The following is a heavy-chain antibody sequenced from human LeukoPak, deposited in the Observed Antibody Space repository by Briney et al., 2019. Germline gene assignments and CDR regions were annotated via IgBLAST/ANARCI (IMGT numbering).Heavy chain of an antibody. CDR3: ARVVNYGSGSYYVRDV. V-gene: IGHV1-18*01. D-gene: IGHD3-10*01. J-gene: IGHJ4*02. CDR1: GYTFTSYG. Sequence: SVKVSCKASGYTFTSYGISWVRQAPGQGLEWMGWISAYNGNTNYAQKLQGRVTMTTDTSTSTAYMELRSLRSDDTAVYYCARVVNYGSGSYYVRDVWGQGTLVTVSS. CDR2: ISAYNGNT.